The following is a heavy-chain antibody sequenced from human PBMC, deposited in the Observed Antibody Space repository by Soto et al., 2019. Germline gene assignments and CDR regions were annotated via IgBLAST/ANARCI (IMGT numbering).Heavy chain of an antibody. V-gene: IGHV4-39*07. Sequence: SETLSLTCTVSGGSISSSSYYWGWIRQPPGKGLEWIGSIYYSGSTYYNPSLKSRVTISVDKSKNQFSLKLSSVTAADTAVYYCAMSWSPPYNWFDPWGQGTLVTVSS. J-gene: IGHJ5*02. D-gene: IGHD3-3*01. CDR3: AMSWSPPYNWFDP. CDR2: IYYSGST. CDR1: GGSISSSSYY.